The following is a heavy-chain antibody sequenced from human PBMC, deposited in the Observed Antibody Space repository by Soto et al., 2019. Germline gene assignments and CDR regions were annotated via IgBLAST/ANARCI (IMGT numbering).Heavy chain of an antibody. J-gene: IGHJ4*02. CDR1: GGSFSGYY. CDR3: ARGRGMTTVTGYFDY. D-gene: IGHD4-4*01. CDR2: INHSGST. Sequence: SETLSLTCAVYGGSFSGYYWSWIRQPPGKGLEWIGEINHSGSTNYNPSLKSRVTISVDTSKNQFSLKLSSVTAADTAVYYCARGRGMTTVTGYFDYWGQGTLVTVS. V-gene: IGHV4-34*01.